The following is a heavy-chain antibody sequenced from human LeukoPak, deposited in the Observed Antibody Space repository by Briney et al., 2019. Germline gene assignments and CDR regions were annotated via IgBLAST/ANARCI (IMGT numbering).Heavy chain of an antibody. CDR3: AKEDGGSSGWYYYFDY. Sequence: PGGSLRLSCAASGFTFSSYGMHWVRQAPGKGLEWVAFIRYDGSNKYYADSVKGRFTISRDNSKNTLYLQMNSLRAEDTAVYYCAKEDGGSSGWYYYFDYWGQGTLVTVSS. CDR1: GFTFSSYG. J-gene: IGHJ4*02. V-gene: IGHV3-30*02. CDR2: IRYDGSNK. D-gene: IGHD6-19*01.